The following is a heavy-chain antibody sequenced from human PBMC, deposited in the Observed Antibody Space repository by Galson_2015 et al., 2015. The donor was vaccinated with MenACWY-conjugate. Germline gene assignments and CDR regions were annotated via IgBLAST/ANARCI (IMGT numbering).Heavy chain of an antibody. CDR1: GYTFSTYA. D-gene: IGHD6-19*01. Sequence: SAKVSCKASGYTFSTYAMHWGRQAPGRRREWRGWRNPGNGATKYSQRFQGRVTFTWDTSAPPAYMDLSSLRSEDTAIYYCARDAEAQYSSGPSHYWGQGTLVTVSS. J-gene: IGHJ4*02. CDR2: RNPGNGAT. CDR3: ARDAEAQYSSGPSHY. V-gene: IGHV1-3*01.